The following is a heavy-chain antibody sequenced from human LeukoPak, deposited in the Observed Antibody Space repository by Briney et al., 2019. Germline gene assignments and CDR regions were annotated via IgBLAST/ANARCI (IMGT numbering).Heavy chain of an antibody. CDR1: GGSISGFY. Sequence: SETLSLICTVSGGSISGFYWSWIRQPPGGGLEWVGYMYSSGSFNYNPSLKSRVTISVDTSKNQVSLKMTSVTAADTAVYYCARGEYKLILFDPWGQGTLVTVSS. J-gene: IGHJ5*02. CDR3: ARGEYKLILFDP. D-gene: IGHD2/OR15-2a*01. CDR2: MYSSGSF. V-gene: IGHV4-59*01.